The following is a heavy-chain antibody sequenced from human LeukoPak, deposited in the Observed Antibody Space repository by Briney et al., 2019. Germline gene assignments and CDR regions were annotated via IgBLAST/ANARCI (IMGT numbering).Heavy chain of an antibody. J-gene: IGHJ4*02. CDR3: ARDVGGTLDY. Sequence: GGSLRLSCAASGFTFSSYWMAWVHQAPGKGLEWVANIKEDESAKHQADSVKGRFTISRDNAQNSVYLQMSSLRGEDTAVYYCARDVGGTLDYWGQGTLVTVSS. CDR2: IKEDESAK. V-gene: IGHV3-7*01. CDR1: GFTFSSYW.